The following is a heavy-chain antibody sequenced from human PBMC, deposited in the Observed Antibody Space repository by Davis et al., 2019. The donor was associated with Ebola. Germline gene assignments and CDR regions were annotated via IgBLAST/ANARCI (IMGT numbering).Heavy chain of an antibody. CDR3: ARTPQI. Sequence: PSETLSLTCTVSGGSLSDYYWNWIRQPAGKGLEWIGRVYASGQTNYNPSLRSRVTISVDTSKNQFSLTLSSVTAADTAVYYCARTPQIWGQGTLVTVSS. CDR1: GGSLSDYY. J-gene: IGHJ4*02. CDR2: VYASGQT. V-gene: IGHV4-4*07.